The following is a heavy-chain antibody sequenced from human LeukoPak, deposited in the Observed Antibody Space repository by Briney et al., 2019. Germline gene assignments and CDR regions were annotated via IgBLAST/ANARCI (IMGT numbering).Heavy chain of an antibody. CDR3: AKESLDFLAGLLDPLR. CDR2: ILYDGSNK. D-gene: IGHD3/OR15-3a*01. CDR1: GFTFSNYG. J-gene: IGHJ4*02. Sequence: GGSLRLSCAASGFTFSNYGMHWVRQAPGKGLEWVAFILYDGSNKNYVDSVQGRFTISRDNSKNTLFLQMNSLRAEDTAVYYCAKESLDFLAGLLDPLRWGQGTLVTVSS. V-gene: IGHV3-30*18.